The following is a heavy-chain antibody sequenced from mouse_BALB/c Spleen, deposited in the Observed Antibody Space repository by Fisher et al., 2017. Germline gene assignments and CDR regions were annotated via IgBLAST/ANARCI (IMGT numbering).Heavy chain of an antibody. CDR3: ARDGLGAMDY. D-gene: IGHD2-3*01. J-gene: IGHJ4*01. Sequence: FKGKATLTVDKSSSTAFMHLNSLTSEDSAVYYCARDGLGAMDYWGQGTSVTVSS. V-gene: IGHV1S135*01.